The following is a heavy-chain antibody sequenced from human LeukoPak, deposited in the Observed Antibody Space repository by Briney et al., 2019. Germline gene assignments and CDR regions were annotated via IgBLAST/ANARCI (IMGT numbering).Heavy chain of an antibody. D-gene: IGHD3-22*01. CDR3: AMYSSANAREFQG. J-gene: IGHJ1*01. CDR1: GFRFSSYS. Sequence: GGSLRLSCAASGFRFSSYSMNWVRQAPGKGLEWVSYISHTGSTMSYADSVKGRFTISRDNARNSLHLQMNSLRAEDTAVYYCAMYSSANAREFQGWGQGTLVTVSS. CDR2: ISHTGSTM. V-gene: IGHV3-48*04.